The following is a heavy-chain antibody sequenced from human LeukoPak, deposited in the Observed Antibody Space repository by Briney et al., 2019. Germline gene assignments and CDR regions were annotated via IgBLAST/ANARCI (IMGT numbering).Heavy chain of an antibody. Sequence: SETLSLTCTVSGYSISSGYYWGWIRQPPGKGLEWIGSIYHSGSTYYNPSLKSRVTISVDTSKNQFSLKLSSVTAADTAVYYCAKARGMATLLHAFDIWGQGTMVTVSS. V-gene: IGHV4-38-2*02. CDR3: AKARGMATLLHAFDI. CDR2: IYHSGST. D-gene: IGHD5-24*01. CDR1: GYSISSGYY. J-gene: IGHJ3*02.